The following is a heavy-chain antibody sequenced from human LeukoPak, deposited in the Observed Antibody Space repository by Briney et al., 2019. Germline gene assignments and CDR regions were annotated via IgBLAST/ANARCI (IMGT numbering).Heavy chain of an antibody. Sequence: SQTLSLTCTVSGGSISSGSYYWSWIRQPAGKGLGWIGRIYTSGSTNYNPSLKSRVTISVDTSKNQFSLKLSSVTAADTAVYYCARDVPSGSIAGDWFDPWGQGTLVTVSS. CDR2: IYTSGST. CDR3: ARDVPSGSIAGDWFDP. CDR1: GGSISSGSYY. J-gene: IGHJ5*02. D-gene: IGHD6-6*01. V-gene: IGHV4-61*02.